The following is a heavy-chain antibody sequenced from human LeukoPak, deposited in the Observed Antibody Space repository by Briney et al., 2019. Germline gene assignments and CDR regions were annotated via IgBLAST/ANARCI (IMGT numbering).Heavy chain of an antibody. J-gene: IGHJ6*03. D-gene: IGHD1-7*01. CDR3: ARRPGTTLNYMDV. CDR1: GYSFTSYW. Sequence: SGESLKISCKGSGYSFTSYWIGWVRQMPGKGLEWMGIIYPGDSDTRYSPSFQGQVTISADKSISTAYLQWSSLKASDTAMYYCARRPGTTLNYMDVWGKGTTVTVSS. CDR2: IYPGDSDT. V-gene: IGHV5-51*01.